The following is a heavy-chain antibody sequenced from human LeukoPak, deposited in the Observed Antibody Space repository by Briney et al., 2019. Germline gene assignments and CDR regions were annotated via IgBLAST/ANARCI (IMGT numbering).Heavy chain of an antibody. J-gene: IGHJ4*02. CDR2: VYNRGDS. V-gene: IGHV4-39*01. CDR1: SDSFSASGYY. Sequence: SETLSLTCSVSSDSFSASGYYWGWIRQPPGRGLEWIASVYNRGDSYYNPSLESRVTISVDTSKSQFSLKLRSVTAADTAVYYCARHEIAARRGIDYWGQGTLVTVSS. CDR3: ARHEIAARRGIDY. D-gene: IGHD6-6*01.